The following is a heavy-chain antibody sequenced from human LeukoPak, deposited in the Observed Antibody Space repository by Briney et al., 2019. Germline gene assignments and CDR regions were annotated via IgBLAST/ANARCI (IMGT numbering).Heavy chain of an antibody. J-gene: IGHJ3*02. CDR3: AKDGYGSGPNGAFDI. Sequence: GGSLRLSCAASGFTFSSYSMNWVRQAPGKGLEWEAVISYDGSNKYYADSVKGRFTISRDNSKNTLYLQMNSLRAEDTAVYYCAKDGYGSGPNGAFDIWGQGTMVTVSS. V-gene: IGHV3-30*18. CDR1: GFTFSSYS. D-gene: IGHD3-10*01. CDR2: ISYDGSNK.